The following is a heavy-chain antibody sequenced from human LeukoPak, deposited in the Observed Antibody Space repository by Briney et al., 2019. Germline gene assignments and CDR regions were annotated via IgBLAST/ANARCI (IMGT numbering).Heavy chain of an antibody. CDR3: AQKGGADY. Sequence: PGGSLRLSCAASGFTFSRFGMNWVRQAPGKGLEWVSYISSSSSSIYYADSVKGRFTISRDNAKNSVYLQMNSLRDEDTAVYYCAQKGGADYWGQGTLVTVSS. J-gene: IGHJ4*02. D-gene: IGHD2-15*01. CDR1: GFTFSRFG. V-gene: IGHV3-48*02. CDR2: ISSSSSSI.